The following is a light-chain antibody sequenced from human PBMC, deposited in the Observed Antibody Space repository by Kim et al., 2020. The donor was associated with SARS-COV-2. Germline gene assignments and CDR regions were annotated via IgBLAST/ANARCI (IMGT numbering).Light chain of an antibody. Sequence: AVRNRVSLTRQASQSMGSYLNWEQQKPGKAPKLVFYAASSVRSGDASRVSGSGSGTEFTVAISSQQPKELAAYYCQRGYSTRPLTLGGGTKVDIK. CDR1: QSMGSY. J-gene: IGKJ4*01. CDR2: AAS. CDR3: QRGYSTRPLT. V-gene: IGKV1-39*01.